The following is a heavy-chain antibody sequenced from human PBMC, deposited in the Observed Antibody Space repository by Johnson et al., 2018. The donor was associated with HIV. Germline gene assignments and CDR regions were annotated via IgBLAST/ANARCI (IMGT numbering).Heavy chain of an antibody. CDR3: VRVYYYDSSGIDAFDI. V-gene: IGHV3-30*04. CDR2: ISYDGSKK. D-gene: IGHD3-22*01. CDR1: GFTFSSYA. J-gene: IGHJ3*02. Sequence: QMLLVESGGGVVQPGRSLRLSCAASGFTFSSYAMLWVRQAPGKGLEWVAVISYDGSKKYYADPVKGRFTISSDNSKNTLYLQMNSLRAEDTAVYYCVRVYYYDSSGIDAFDIWGQGTMVTVSS.